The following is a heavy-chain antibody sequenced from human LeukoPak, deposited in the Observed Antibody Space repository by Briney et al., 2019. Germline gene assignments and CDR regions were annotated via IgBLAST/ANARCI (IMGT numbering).Heavy chain of an antibody. V-gene: IGHV3-48*03. D-gene: IGHD1-26*01. CDR3: AKGGSYSEADEYYFDY. CDR2: ISSSGSTI. J-gene: IGHJ4*02. CDR1: GFTFSSYE. Sequence: GGSLRLSCAASGFTFSSYEMNWVRQAPGKGLEWVSYISSSGSTIYYADSVKGRFTISRDNSKNTLYLQMNSLRAEDTAVYYCAKGGSYSEADEYYFDYWGQGTLVTVSS.